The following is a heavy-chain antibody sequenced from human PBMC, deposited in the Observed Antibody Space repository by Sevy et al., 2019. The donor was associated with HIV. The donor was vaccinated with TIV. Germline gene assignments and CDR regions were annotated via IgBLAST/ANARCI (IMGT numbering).Heavy chain of an antibody. CDR2: IKQDGSEK. CDR1: GFTFSSYW. CDR3: ARVHEYSSSWSDH. Sequence: GESLKISCAASGFTFSSYWMSWVRQAPGKGLEWVANIKQDGSEKYYVDSVNSRFTISRDNAKNSLYLQMNSLRAEDTALYYCARVHEYSSSWSDHWGQGTLVTVSS. V-gene: IGHV3-7*03. D-gene: IGHD2-2*01. J-gene: IGHJ5*02.